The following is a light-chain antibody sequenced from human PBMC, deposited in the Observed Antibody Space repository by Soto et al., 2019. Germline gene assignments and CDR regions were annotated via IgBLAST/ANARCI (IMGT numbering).Light chain of an antibody. J-gene: IGLJ3*02. V-gene: IGLV4-69*01. CDR1: SGHSSYA. Sequence: QLVLTQSPSASASLGASVKLTCTLSSGHSSYAIAWHQQQPEKGPRYLMKLNSDGSHSKGGGIPDRFSGSSSGAERYLTISSLQSEDEADYYCQTWGTGLHWVFGGGTKLTVL. CDR3: QTWGTGLHWV. CDR2: LNSDGSH.